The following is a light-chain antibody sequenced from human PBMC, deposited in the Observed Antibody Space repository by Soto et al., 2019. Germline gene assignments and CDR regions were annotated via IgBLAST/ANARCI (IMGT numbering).Light chain of an antibody. CDR1: QSFRGL. CDR3: QQRHMWPIT. Sequence: EVVLTQSPVTLSLSPGERATLSCRASQSFRGLLAWYQQKPGQAPRLLIYDAYNRATGIPPRFSGSGSGTDSTLTISSLEPEDSAVYYCQQRHMWPITFGQGTKVDIK. CDR2: DAY. J-gene: IGKJ1*01. V-gene: IGKV3-11*01.